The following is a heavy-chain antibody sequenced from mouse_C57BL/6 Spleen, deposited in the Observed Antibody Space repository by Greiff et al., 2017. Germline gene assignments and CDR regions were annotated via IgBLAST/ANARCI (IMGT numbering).Heavy chain of an antibody. V-gene: IGHV5-17*01. CDR3: ASEDYDGYFSYAMDY. D-gene: IGHD2-3*01. CDR2: ISSGSSTI. J-gene: IGHJ4*01. Sequence: VQLVASGGGLVTPGGSLKLSCAASGFTFSDYGMHWVRQAPEKGLEWVAYISSGSSTIYYADTVKGRFTISRDNAKNTLFLQMTSLRSEDTAMYYCASEDYDGYFSYAMDYWGQGTSVTVSS. CDR1: GFTFSDYG.